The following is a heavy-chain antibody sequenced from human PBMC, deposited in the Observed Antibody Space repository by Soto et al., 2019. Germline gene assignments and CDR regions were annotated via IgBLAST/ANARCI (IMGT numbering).Heavy chain of an antibody. Sequence: QVQLVQSGAEVKKPGASVKVSCKASGYTFTNYGISWVRQAPGQGLEWMGWISAYNGNTNYAQKLQGRVTMTTDTSTSTAYMELRSLRSDDTAVYYCARDLNIVPAATRGIDYWGQGTLVTVSS. CDR1: GYTFTNYG. CDR3: ARDLNIVPAATRGIDY. J-gene: IGHJ4*02. D-gene: IGHD2-2*01. V-gene: IGHV1-18*01. CDR2: ISAYNGNT.